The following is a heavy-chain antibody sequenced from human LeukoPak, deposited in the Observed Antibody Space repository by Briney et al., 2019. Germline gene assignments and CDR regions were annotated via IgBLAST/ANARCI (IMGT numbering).Heavy chain of an antibody. CDR1: GFTFSSYA. Sequence: GGSLRLSCAASGFTFSSYAMSWVRQAPGKGLEWVSDISGSGGSIYYADSVKGRFTISRDNSKNTLYLQMNSLRAEDTAVYYCAKSLIDSITVAYCGGDCYSAVDYWGQGTLVTVSS. J-gene: IGHJ4*02. CDR2: ISGSGGSI. CDR3: AKSLIDSITVAYCGGDCYSAVDY. V-gene: IGHV3-23*01. D-gene: IGHD2-21*02.